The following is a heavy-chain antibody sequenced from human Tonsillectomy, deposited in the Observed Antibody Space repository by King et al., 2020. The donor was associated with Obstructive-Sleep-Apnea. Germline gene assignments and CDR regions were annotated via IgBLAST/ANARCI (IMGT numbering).Heavy chain of an antibody. V-gene: IGHV3-15*01. CDR1: GFTFSNAW. Sequence: VQLVESGGGLVKPGGSLRLSCAASGFTFSNAWMTWVRQAPGKGLEWVGRIKRKSDGGTTEYAAPGKDRFTISRDDSKNTVYLQMNSRKIEDTALYYCVKGPKVYGMDVWGQGTTVTVSS. CDR2: IKRKSDGGTT. J-gene: IGHJ6*02. CDR3: VKGPKVYGMDV.